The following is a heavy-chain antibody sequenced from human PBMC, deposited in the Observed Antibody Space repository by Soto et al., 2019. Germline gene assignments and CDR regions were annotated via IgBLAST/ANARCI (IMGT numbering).Heavy chain of an antibody. CDR3: ARVSGIYYYGMDV. D-gene: IGHD3-10*01. CDR2: IYYSGST. J-gene: IGHJ6*02. CDR1: GGSISSGGYY. V-gene: IGHV4-31*03. Sequence: ALSLTCTVSGGSISSGGYYWSWIRQHPGKGLEWIGYIYYSGSTYYNPSLKSRVTISVDTSKNQFSLKLSSVTAADTAVYYCARVSGIYYYGMDVWGQGTTVTVS.